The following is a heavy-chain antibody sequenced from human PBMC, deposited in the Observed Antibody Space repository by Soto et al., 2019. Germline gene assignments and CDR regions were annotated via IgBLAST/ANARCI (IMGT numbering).Heavy chain of an antibody. CDR3: ASSPRTYIVLMA. J-gene: IGHJ5*02. V-gene: IGHV4-59*01. CDR2: IYYSGST. CDR1: GGTISSYY. D-gene: IGHD2-8*01. Sequence: PSETLSLTCTVSGGTISSYYWSWIRQPPGKGLEWIGYIYYSGSTNYNPSLKSRVTISVDTSKNQFSLKLSSVTAADTAVYYCASSPRTYIVLMAWGQGTLVTVSS.